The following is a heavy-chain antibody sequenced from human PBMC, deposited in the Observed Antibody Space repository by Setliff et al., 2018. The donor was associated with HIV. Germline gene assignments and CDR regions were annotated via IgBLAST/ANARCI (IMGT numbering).Heavy chain of an antibody. CDR3: TTTYGDYVFAEYFQH. CDR2: IKQDGSEK. D-gene: IGHD4-17*01. J-gene: IGHJ1*01. V-gene: IGHV3-7*01. Sequence: LRLSCAASGFTFSSYAMSWVRQAPGKGLEWVATIKQDGSEKYYVDSVRGRFTISRDNAKSSLYLQVNSLRAEDAAVYYCTTTYGDYVFAEYFQHWGQGTLVTVSS. CDR1: GFTFSSYA.